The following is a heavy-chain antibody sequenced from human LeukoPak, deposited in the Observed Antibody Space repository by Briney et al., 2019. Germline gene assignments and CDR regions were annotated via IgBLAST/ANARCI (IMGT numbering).Heavy chain of an antibody. CDR3: ARVQPFGEYYAFDI. CDR2: IGTAGDT. J-gene: IGHJ3*02. CDR1: GFTFSSYD. Sequence: GGSLRLSCAASGFTFSSYDMHWVRQATGKGLEWVSAIGTAGDTYYPGSVKGRFTISRENAKNSLYLQMNSLRAGDTAVYYCARVQPFGEYYAFDIWGQGTMVTVSS. V-gene: IGHV3-13*01. D-gene: IGHD3-10*01.